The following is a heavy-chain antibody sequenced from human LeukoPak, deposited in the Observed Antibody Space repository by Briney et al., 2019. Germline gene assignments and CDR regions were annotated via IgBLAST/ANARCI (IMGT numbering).Heavy chain of an antibody. CDR2: VIPIFGIA. Sequence: SVKVSCKASGGTFSSYAISWVRQAPGQGLEWMGRVIPIFGIANYAQKFQGRVTITADKSTSTAYMELSSLRSEDTAVYYCARVEAVAGNRNTYYYYYGMDVWGRGTTVTVSS. CDR3: ARVEAVAGNRNTYYYYYGMDV. J-gene: IGHJ6*02. D-gene: IGHD6-19*01. V-gene: IGHV1-69*04. CDR1: GGTFSSYA.